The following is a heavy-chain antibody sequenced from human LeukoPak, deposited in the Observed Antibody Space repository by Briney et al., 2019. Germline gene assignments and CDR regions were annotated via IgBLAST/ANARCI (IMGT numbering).Heavy chain of an antibody. Sequence: GGSLRLSCAASGFIFSSYWMHWLRDAPGKRLVWFSRRNRDGSSTSQADSVKGRFTISRDNAKNTLYLQMNSLRADDTAVYYCARDREGGMDVWGQGTTVTVSS. V-gene: IGHV3-74*01. CDR1: GFIFSSYW. CDR3: ARDREGGMDV. J-gene: IGHJ6*02. CDR2: RNRDGSST.